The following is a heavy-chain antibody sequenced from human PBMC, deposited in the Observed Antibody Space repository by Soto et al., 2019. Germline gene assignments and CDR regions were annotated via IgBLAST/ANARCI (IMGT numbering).Heavy chain of an antibody. CDR2: ISSSSISI. CDR3: AREYDILTGYYNVGWFDP. CDR1: GFTFSSYS. J-gene: IGHJ5*02. Sequence: EVQLVESGGGLVQPGGSLRLSCAASGFTFSSYSMNWVRQAPGKGLEWVSHISSSSISIYYADSVRGRFTISRDNAKNSLYLQMNSLRDEDTAVYYCAREYDILTGYYNVGWFDPWGQGTLVTVSS. D-gene: IGHD3-9*01. V-gene: IGHV3-48*02.